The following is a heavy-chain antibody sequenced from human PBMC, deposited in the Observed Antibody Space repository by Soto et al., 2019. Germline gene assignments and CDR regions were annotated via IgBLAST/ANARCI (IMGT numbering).Heavy chain of an antibody. CDR2: IDVSSGNT. Sequence: SVKVSCKASGYTFTGYYMHWVRQAPGQGLEWMGWIDVSSGNTNYAQKFQERVTITRDMSTSTAYMELSSLRSEDTAVYYCAAATIFGVVMDYYYYYGMDVWGQGTTVTVSS. CDR1: GYTFTGYY. CDR3: AAATIFGVVMDYYYYYGMDV. D-gene: IGHD3-3*01. V-gene: IGHV1-58*02. J-gene: IGHJ6*02.